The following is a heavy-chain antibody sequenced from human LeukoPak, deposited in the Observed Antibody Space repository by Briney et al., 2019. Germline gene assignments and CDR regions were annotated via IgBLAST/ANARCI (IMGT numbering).Heavy chain of an antibody. J-gene: IGHJ4*02. Sequence: SETLSLTCAVYGGSFGGYYWSWIRQPPGKGLEWIGEINHSGSTNYNPSLKSRVTISVDTSKNQFSLKLSSVTAADTAVYYCAREGFAWYSSSWYYFDYWGQGTLVTVSS. CDR1: GGSFGGYY. CDR2: INHSGST. CDR3: AREGFAWYSSSWYYFDY. V-gene: IGHV4-34*01. D-gene: IGHD6-13*01.